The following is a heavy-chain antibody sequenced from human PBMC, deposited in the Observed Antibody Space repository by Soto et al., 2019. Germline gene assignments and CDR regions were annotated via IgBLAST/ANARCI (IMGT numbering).Heavy chain of an antibody. V-gene: IGHV3-48*02. J-gene: IGHJ6*02. Sequence: EVQLVESGGGLVQPGGSLRLSCAASGFSFSTYSMNWVRQAPGKGLEWVSYISSRSYTIYYVDSVKGRFTISRDNAKNSLYLQMNIRRDEDTAVYYCARGGSSSDNGMDVWGQGTTVTVSS. CDR1: GFSFSTYS. D-gene: IGHD6-6*01. CDR2: ISSRSYTI. CDR3: ARGGSSSDNGMDV.